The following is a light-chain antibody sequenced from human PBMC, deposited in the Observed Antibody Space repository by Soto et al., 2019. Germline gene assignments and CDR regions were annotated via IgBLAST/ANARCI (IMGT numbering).Light chain of an antibody. CDR3: QQHYNTPYT. V-gene: IGKV4-1*01. CDR1: QSVFYSSNNKNY. J-gene: IGKJ2*01. Sequence: DIVMTQSPDSLAVSLVERATINCKSSQSVFYSSNNKNYLAWYQQRPGQPPKLLISCASIRESGVPDRFSGSGSGTDFTLTVSSLQAEDVAVYYCQQHYNTPYTFGQGTKLEIK. CDR2: CAS.